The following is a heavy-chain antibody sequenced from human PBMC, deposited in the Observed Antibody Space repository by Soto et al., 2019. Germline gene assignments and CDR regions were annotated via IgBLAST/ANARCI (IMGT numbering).Heavy chain of an antibody. CDR2: ISGSGGST. CDR1: GFTFSSYA. D-gene: IGHD5-18*01. J-gene: IGHJ4*02. V-gene: IGHV3-23*01. CDR3: AKEPRGYSYGPYYFDY. Sequence: EVQLLESGGGLVQPGGSLRLSCAASGFTFSSYAMSWVRQAPGKGLEWVSAISGSGGSTYYADSVKGRFTISRDNSKNPLYLQMNSLRAEDTAVYYCAKEPRGYSYGPYYFDYWGQGTLVTVSS.